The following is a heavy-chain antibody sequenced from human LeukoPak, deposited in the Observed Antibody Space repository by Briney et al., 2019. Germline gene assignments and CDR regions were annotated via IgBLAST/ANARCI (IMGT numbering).Heavy chain of an antibody. D-gene: IGHD6-13*01. CDR1: GGTFSSYA. CDR3: ARDRVLAAAGTNWFDP. J-gene: IGHJ5*02. Sequence: GAPVKVSCKASGGTFSSYAISWVRQAPGQGLEWMGRIIPILGIANYAQKFQGRVTITADKSTSTAYMELSSLRSEDTAVYYCARDRVLAAAGTNWFDPWGQGTLVTVSS. CDR2: IIPILGIA. V-gene: IGHV1-69*04.